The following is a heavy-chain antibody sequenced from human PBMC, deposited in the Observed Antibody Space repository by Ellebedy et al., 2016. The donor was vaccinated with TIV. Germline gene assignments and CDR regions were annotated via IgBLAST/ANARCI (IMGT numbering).Heavy chain of an antibody. CDR2: INQDVSEK. V-gene: IGHV3-7*03. CDR3: TRRGSMFDH. Sequence: GESLKISXAASGFTFSRYWMSWVRQAPGKGLEWVANINQDVSEKYYVDSVKGRFTISRDNARDSLYLQMNSLRAEDTAVYYCTRRGSMFDHWGQGTLVSVSS. J-gene: IGHJ4*02. CDR1: GFTFSRYW.